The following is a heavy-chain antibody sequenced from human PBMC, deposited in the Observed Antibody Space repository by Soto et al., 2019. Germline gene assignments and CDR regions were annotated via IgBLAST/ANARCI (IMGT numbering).Heavy chain of an antibody. V-gene: IGHV3-49*04. J-gene: IGHJ5*01. Sequence: GSLRLSGAGSVFTFGDYSMIWAREAPGKRLEWVGYIRRQIYSGTPEYAAAVKGRFIISRDDSNAIAYLQMSSLKTDDTAVYYCARGGPLIPVVPDSWGQGTLVTVSS. CDR3: ARGGPLIPVVPDS. D-gene: IGHD2-21*01. CDR1: VFTFGDYS. CDR2: IRRQIYSGTP.